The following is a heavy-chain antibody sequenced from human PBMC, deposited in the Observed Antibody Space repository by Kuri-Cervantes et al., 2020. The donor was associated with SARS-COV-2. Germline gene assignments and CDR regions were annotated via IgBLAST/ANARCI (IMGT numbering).Heavy chain of an antibody. V-gene: IGHV1-2*02. J-gene: IGHJ3*02. CDR1: GYTFITSD. CDR2: INPDSGGT. Sequence: ASVKVSCKASGYTFITSDINWVRQATGQGLEWMGWINPDSGGTNYAQKFQGRVTMTRDTSISTAYMELSRLRSDDTAVYYCARDGGKHIVVDAFDIWGQGTMVTVSS. D-gene: IGHD3-16*01. CDR3: ARDGGKHIVVDAFDI.